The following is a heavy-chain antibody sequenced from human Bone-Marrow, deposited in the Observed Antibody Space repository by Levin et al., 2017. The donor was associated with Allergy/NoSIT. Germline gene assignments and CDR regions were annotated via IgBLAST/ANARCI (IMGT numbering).Heavy chain of an antibody. CDR2: IIGSGSAT. Sequence: GGSLRLSCAASGFTSGYFAMSWVRQTPGKGLEWVSSIIGSGSATYYADSVRGRFTISRDESKNTVYLQMNNLSADDTALYYCAKMEQQLVQGTFQYWGQGTLVTVSS. D-gene: IGHD6-13*01. CDR1: GFTSGYFA. V-gene: IGHV3-23*01. CDR3: AKMEQQLVQGTFQY. J-gene: IGHJ1*01.